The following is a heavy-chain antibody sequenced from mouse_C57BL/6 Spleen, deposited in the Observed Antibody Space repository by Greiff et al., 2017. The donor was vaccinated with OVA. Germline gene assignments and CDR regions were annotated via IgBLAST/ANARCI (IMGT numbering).Heavy chain of an antibody. CDR2: IDPSDSYT. J-gene: IGHJ4*01. D-gene: IGHD1-1*01. Sequence: QVQLQQPGAELVMPGASVKLSCKASGYTFTSYWMHWVKQRPGQGLEWIGEIDPSDSYTNYNQKFKGKSTLTVDKSSSTAYMQLSSLTSEDSAVYYCARRGGSSYGYYAMDYWGQGTSVTVSS. V-gene: IGHV1-69*01. CDR3: ARRGGSSYGYYAMDY. CDR1: GYTFTSYW.